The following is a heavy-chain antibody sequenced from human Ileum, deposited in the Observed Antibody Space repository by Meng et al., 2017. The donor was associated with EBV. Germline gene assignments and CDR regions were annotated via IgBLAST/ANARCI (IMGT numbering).Heavy chain of an antibody. CDR2: IYNSGST. CDR3: ARGQKGYFDL. J-gene: IGHJ2*01. V-gene: IGHV4-30-4*01. CDR1: GGSISSSNYY. Sequence: QVQLPESGPGLVKPSHTLALTCTVSGGSISSSNYYWSWIRQPPGKGLEWSGHIYNSGSTYYNPSLKSRITISVDTSKNQFSLKLSSVTAADTAVYYCARGQKGYFDLWGRGTLVTVSS.